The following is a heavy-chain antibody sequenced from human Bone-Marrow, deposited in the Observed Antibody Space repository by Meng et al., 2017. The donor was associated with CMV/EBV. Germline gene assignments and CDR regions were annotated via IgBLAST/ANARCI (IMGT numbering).Heavy chain of an antibody. Sequence: SETLSLTRTVSGGSISSSSYYWGWIRQPPGKGLEWIGSIYYSGSTYYNPSLKSRVTISVDTSKNQFSLKLSSVTAADTAVYYCARLIVGATYVDYWGQGTLVTVSS. J-gene: IGHJ4*02. CDR1: GGSISSSSYY. CDR3: ARLIVGATYVDY. D-gene: IGHD1-26*01. CDR2: IYYSGST. V-gene: IGHV4-39*01.